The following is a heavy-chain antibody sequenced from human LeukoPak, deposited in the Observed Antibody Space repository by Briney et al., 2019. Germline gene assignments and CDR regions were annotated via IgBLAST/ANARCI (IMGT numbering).Heavy chain of an antibody. V-gene: IGHV4-38-2*02. D-gene: IGHD1-26*01. CDR2: IYHSGST. CDR3: ARPRGVVGDAFDI. CDR1: GYSISSGYY. Sequence: SETLSLTCTVSGYSISSGYYWGWIRQPPGKGLEWIGSIYHSGSTYYNPSLKSRVTISVDTSKNQFSLKLSSVTAADTAVYYCARPRGVVGDAFDIWGQGTMVTVSS. J-gene: IGHJ3*02.